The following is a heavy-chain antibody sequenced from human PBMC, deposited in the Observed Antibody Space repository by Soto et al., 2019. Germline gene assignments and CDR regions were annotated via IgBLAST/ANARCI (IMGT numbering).Heavy chain of an antibody. Sequence: EVQLVESGGDLVQPGRSLRLSCEASGFTFDDYAMHWVRQAPGKGLEWVSGMSWDSGTIGYADSVKGRFTISRDNAKNSLYLQMNSLRAEDTALYYCAKDMLDGSLAVYGMDVWGQGTTVTVSS. CDR3: AKDMLDGSLAVYGMDV. CDR2: MSWDSGTI. CDR1: GFTFDDYA. D-gene: IGHD6-6*01. J-gene: IGHJ6*02. V-gene: IGHV3-9*01.